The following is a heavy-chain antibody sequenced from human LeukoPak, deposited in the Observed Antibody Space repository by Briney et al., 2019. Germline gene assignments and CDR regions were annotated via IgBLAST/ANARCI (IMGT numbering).Heavy chain of an antibody. V-gene: IGHV1-8*01. J-gene: IGHJ5*02. CDR1: GYTFTSYD. Sequence: ASVKVSCEASGYTFTSYDINWVRQATGQGLEWMGWMNPNSGNTGYAQKFQGRVTMTRNTSISTAYMELSSLRSEDTAVYYCTRNSRLMVRGGGVLFDPWGQGTLVTVSS. CDR2: MNPNSGNT. CDR3: TRNSRLMVRGGGVLFDP. D-gene: IGHD3-10*01.